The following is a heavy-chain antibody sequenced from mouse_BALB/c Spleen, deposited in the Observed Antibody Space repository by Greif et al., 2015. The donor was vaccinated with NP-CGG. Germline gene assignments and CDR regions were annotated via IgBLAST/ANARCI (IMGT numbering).Heavy chain of an antibody. CDR1: GFNIKDYY. D-gene: IGHD5-5*01. V-gene: IGHV14-1*02. CDR2: IDPENGNT. J-gene: IGHJ4*01. Sequence: VQLQQSGAELVRPGALVKLSCKASGFNIKDYYMHWVKQRPEQGLEWIGWIDPENGNTIYDPKFQGKASITADTSSNPAYLQLSSLTSEDTAVYYCARGLPRRAMDYWGQGTSVTVSS. CDR3: ARGLPRRAMDY.